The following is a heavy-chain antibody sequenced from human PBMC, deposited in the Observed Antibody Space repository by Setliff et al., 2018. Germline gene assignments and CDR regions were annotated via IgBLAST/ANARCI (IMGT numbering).Heavy chain of an antibody. D-gene: IGHD2-8*02. CDR2: INHSGST. CDR3: TVYNTGSSKDHY. CDR1: GGSFSGYH. Sequence: KPSETLSLTCAVYGGSFSGYHWSWIRQPPGKGLEWIGEINHSGSTNYNPSLKSRVTISVDTSKNQFSLKLSSVTAADTALYYCTVYNTGSSKDHYWGQGTPVTVSS. J-gene: IGHJ4*02. V-gene: IGHV4-34*01.